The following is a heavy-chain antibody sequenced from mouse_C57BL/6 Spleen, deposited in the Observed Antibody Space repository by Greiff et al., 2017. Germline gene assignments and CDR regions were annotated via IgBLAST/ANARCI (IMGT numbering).Heavy chain of an antibody. CDR3: ARTGTRGYFDV. V-gene: IGHV5-17*01. Sequence: DVMLVESGGGLVKPGGSLKLSCAASGFTFSDYGMHWVRQAPEKGLEWVAYISSGSSTIYYADTVKGRFTISRDNAKNTLFLQMTSLRSEDTAMYYCARTGTRGYFDVWGTGTTVTVSS. CDR1: GFTFSDYG. D-gene: IGHD4-1*01. J-gene: IGHJ1*03. CDR2: ISSGSSTI.